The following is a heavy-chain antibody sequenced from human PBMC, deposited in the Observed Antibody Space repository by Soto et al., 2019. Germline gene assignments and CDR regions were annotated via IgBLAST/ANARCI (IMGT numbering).Heavy chain of an antibody. D-gene: IGHD3-22*01. CDR1: GFTFSSYS. J-gene: IGHJ4*02. CDR2: ISSSSSYI. CDR3: ARDHPLTMIDDY. V-gene: IGHV3-21*01. Sequence: EVQLVESGGGLVKPGGSLRLSCAASGFTFSSYSMNWVRQAPGKGLEWVSSISSSSSYIYYADSVKGRFTISRDNAKNSLYLQMNSVRAEDTAVYYCARDHPLTMIDDYWGQGTLVTVSS.